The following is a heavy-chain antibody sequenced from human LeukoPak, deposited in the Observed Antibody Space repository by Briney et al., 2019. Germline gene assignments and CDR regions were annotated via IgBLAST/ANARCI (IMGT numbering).Heavy chain of an antibody. Sequence: GGSLRLSCAASGFTFSSYGMHWVRQAPGKGLEWVAFIRYDGSNKYYADSVKGRFTISRDNSKNTLYLQMNSLKTEDTAVYYCTGSFGELTFFDNWGQGALVTVSS. V-gene: IGHV3-30*02. J-gene: IGHJ4*02. CDR1: GFTFSSYG. CDR2: IRYDGSNK. CDR3: TGSFGELTFFDN. D-gene: IGHD3-10*01.